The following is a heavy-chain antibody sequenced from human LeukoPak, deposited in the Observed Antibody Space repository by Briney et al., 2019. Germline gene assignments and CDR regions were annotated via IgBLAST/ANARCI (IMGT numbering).Heavy chain of an antibody. CDR2: ISASTSSI. D-gene: IGHD3-22*01. V-gene: IGHV3-48*01. J-gene: IGHJ4*02. CDR3: ARGIGYYDSSAYYYFDS. Sequence: PGGSLRLSCAASGFTFSSYSMNWVRQAPGKGLEWVSYISASTSSIYYADSVKGRFTISRDNTKNSLYLKVNSLRAEDTALYYCARGIGYYDSSAYYYFDSWGQGTLVTVSS. CDR1: GFTFSSYS.